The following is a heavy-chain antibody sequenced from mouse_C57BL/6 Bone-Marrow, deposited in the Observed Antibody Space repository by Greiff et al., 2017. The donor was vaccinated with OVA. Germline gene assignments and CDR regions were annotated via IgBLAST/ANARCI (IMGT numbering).Heavy chain of an antibody. CDR3: ARQKDYDVRDWFAY. D-gene: IGHD2-4*01. CDR1: GFTFSSYG. Sequence: EVKLVESGGDLVKPGGSLKLSCAASGFTFSSYGMSWVRQTPDKRLEWVATISSGGSYTYYPDSVKGRFTISRDNAKNTLYLQMSSLKSEDTAMYYCARQKDYDVRDWFAYWGQGTLVTVSA. CDR2: ISSGGSYT. V-gene: IGHV5-6*01. J-gene: IGHJ3*01.